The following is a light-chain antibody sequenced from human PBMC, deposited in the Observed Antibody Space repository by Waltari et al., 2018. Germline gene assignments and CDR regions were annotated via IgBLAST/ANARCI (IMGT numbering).Light chain of an antibody. CDR2: DVS. J-gene: IGLJ1*01. Sequence: QSALTQPASVSGSPGQSITISCTGTSSDVGGYNYVSWYQQHPGKAPKLMIYDVSKRPSGVSNRFSGSKSGNTASLTISGLQAEDDADYYCCSYAGSSTFVLGTGTKVTVL. V-gene: IGLV2-23*02. CDR3: CSYAGSSTFV. CDR1: SSDVGGYNY.